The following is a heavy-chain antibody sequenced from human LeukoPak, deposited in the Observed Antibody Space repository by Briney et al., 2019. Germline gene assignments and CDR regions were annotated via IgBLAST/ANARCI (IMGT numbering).Heavy chain of an antibody. CDR1: GYSISSGYY. D-gene: IGHD2-2*01. Sequence: SETLSLTCTVSGYSISSGYYWGWIQQPPGKGLEWIGSIYHSGSTYYNPSLKSRVTISVDTSKNQFSLKLSSVTAADTAVYYCARGSSTALYAFDIWGQGTMVTVSS. V-gene: IGHV4-38-2*02. CDR2: IYHSGST. J-gene: IGHJ3*02. CDR3: ARGSSTALYAFDI.